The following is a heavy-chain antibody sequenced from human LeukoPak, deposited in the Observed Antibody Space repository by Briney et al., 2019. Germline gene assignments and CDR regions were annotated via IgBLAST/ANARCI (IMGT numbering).Heavy chain of an antibody. V-gene: IGHV4-34*01. CDR2: INHSGST. CDR1: GGSFSGYY. D-gene: IGHD1-14*01. Sequence: PSETLSLTCAVYGGSFSGYYWSWIRQPPGKGLEWIGEINHSGSTNYNPSLKSRVTISVDTSKNQFSLKLSSVTAADTAVYYCARGLPHRVRSVLGTSQNYFDYWGQGTLVTVSS. CDR3: ARGLPHRVRSVLGTSQNYFDY. J-gene: IGHJ4*02.